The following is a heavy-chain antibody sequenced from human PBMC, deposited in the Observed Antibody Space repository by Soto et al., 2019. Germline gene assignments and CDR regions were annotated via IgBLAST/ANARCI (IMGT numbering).Heavy chain of an antibody. V-gene: IGHV3-30-3*01. D-gene: IGHD2-21*02. J-gene: IGHJ6*02. CDR1: GFTFSSYA. CDR3: ARARVVTAIRAKFFYYGMDV. Sequence: PGGSLRLSCAASGFTFSSYAMHWVRQAPGKGLEWVAVISYDGSNKYYADSVKGRFTISRDNSKNTLYLQMNSLRAEDTAVCYCARARVVTAIRAKFFYYGMDVWGQGTTVTVSS. CDR2: ISYDGSNK.